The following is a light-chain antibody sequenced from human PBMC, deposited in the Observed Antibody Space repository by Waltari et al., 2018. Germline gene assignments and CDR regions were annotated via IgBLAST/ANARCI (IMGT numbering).Light chain of an antibody. J-gene: IGLJ2*01. V-gene: IGLV2-14*01. Sequence: SALPQPASVSGSPAQSVTIFRAGTSNDVGGYSSASWYQEHPGQAPRVIIYDVSDRPSGVSDRFSGSKSGNTASLTISGLQAEDEADYYCSSQSSNDVVLFGGGTKLTVL. CDR3: SSQSSNDVVL. CDR2: DVS. CDR1: SNDVGGYSS.